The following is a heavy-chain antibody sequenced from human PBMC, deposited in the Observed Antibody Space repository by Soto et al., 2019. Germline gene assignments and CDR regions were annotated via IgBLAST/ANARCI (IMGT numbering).Heavy chain of an antibody. CDR1: GGTFSTYT. CDR2: ILPMLDIT. J-gene: IGHJ3*02. CDR3: TLGSWSAETFDI. Sequence: QVQLVQSGAEVKKPGSSVKVSCKASGGTFSTYTIIWVRQAPGQGLEWMGRILPMLDITNSAQRFQGRVTITAGKSTSTAYLELSSLRSEDTAVYYCTLGSWSAETFDIWGRVTMFTVSS. D-gene: IGHD6-13*01. V-gene: IGHV1-69*02.